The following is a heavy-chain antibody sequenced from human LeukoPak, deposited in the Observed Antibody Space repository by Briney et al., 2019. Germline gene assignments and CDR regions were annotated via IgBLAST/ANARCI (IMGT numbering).Heavy chain of an antibody. CDR2: TYYRSKWFN. Sequence: SQTLSLTCAISGDSVSSNSAAWNWIRQSPSRGLEWLGRTYYRSKWFNDYAVSVKSRITINPDTSKNQFSLQLSSVTAADTAVYYCARDSRYNWNDDYYYGMDVWGQGTTVTVSS. J-gene: IGHJ6*02. D-gene: IGHD1-1*01. CDR1: GDSVSSNSAA. CDR3: ARDSRYNWNDDYYYGMDV. V-gene: IGHV6-1*01.